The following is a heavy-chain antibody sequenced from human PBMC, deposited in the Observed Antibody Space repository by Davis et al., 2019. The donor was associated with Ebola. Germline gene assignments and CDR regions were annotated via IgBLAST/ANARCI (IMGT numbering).Heavy chain of an antibody. CDR2: IIPVLDKT. CDR3: ARDDFWSGSHWFDP. J-gene: IGHJ5*02. Sequence: SVKVSCKASGVTFNNYAISWVRQAPGQGLEWMGRIIPVLDKTHYAQKFQGRVTITADKSTSTAYMELSSLRSEDTAVYYCARDDFWSGSHWFDPWGQGTLVTVSS. D-gene: IGHD3-3*01. V-gene: IGHV1-69*04. CDR1: GVTFNNYA.